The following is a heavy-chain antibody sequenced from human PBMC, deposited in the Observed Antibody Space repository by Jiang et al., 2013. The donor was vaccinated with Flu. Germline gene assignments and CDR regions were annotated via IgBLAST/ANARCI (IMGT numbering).Heavy chain of an antibody. D-gene: IGHD2-15*01. J-gene: IGHJ4*02. V-gene: IGHV3-49*02. CDR3: AWGDCNGGSCPTDY. Sequence: GFIRSKAYGGTTEYAASVKGRFTISRDDSKSIAYLQMNSLKTEDTAVYYCAWGDCNGGSCPTDYWGQGTLVTVSS. CDR2: IRSKAYGGTT.